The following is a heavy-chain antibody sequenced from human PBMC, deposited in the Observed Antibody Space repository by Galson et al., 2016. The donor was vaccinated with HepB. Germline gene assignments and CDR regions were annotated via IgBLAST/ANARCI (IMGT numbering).Heavy chain of an antibody. Sequence: SLRLSCAASGFTFSSYAMHWVRQAPGKGLEWVAVISYDGNNKFYADSVKGRFTISRDNSKNTLYLQMNSLRPEDTAVYYCARDFPYSSSSPYYGMDVWGQGTLVTVSS. CDR2: ISYDGNNK. V-gene: IGHV3-30*04. J-gene: IGHJ6*02. CDR3: ARDFPYSSSSPYYGMDV. CDR1: GFTFSSYA. D-gene: IGHD6-6*01.